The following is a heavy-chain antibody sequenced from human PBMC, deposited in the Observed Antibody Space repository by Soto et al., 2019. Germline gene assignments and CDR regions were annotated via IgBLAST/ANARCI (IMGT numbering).Heavy chain of an antibody. J-gene: IGHJ5*02. CDR2: IYHSGST. Sequence: SETLSLTCAVSGCSISSGGYSWSWIRQPPGKGLEWIGYIYHSGSTYYDPSLKSRVTISVDRSKNQFSLKLSSVTAADTAVYYCARVPDRWGQGTLVTVSS. CDR3: ARVPDR. CDR1: GCSISSGGYS. V-gene: IGHV4-30-2*01. D-gene: IGHD2-2*01.